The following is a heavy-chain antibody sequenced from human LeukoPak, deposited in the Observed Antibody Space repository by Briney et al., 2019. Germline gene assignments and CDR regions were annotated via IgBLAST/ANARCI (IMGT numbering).Heavy chain of an antibody. CDR1: GFTFSSYA. CDR2: ISGSGGST. V-gene: IGHV3-23*01. D-gene: IGHD3-22*01. CDR3: AKDLDYDSSGLNYYYYGMDV. J-gene: IGHJ6*02. Sequence: GGSLRLSCAASGFTFSSYAMSWVRQAPGKGLEWVSAISGSGGSTYYADSVKGRFTISGDNSKNTLYLQMNSLRAEDTAVYYCAKDLDYDSSGLNYYYYGMDVWGQGTTVTVSS.